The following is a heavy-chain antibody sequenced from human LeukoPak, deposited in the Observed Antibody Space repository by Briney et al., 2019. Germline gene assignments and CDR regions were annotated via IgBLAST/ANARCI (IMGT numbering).Heavy chain of an antibody. D-gene: IGHD3-22*01. V-gene: IGHV3-48*01. CDR2: ISSSSGTI. J-gene: IGHJ4*02. CDR3: AKDLKDYYDSSGYYYAFGY. CDR1: GFIFSNYN. Sequence: GGSLRLSCAASGFIFSNYNMNWVRQTPGKGVEWLSYISSSSGTIYYADSVKGRFTISGDNDKKSLYLQMNSLRAEDTAVYYCAKDLKDYYDSSGYYYAFGYWGQGTLVTVSS.